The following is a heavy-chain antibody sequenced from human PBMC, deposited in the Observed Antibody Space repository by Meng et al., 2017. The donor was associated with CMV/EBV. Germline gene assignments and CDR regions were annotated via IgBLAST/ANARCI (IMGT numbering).Heavy chain of an antibody. CDR1: YSLSISTW. D-gene: IGHD6-6*01. CDR2: IYYSGST. J-gene: IGHJ5*02. V-gene: IGHV4-28*01. CDR3: ARLGSSSSWVLGWFDP. Sequence: YSLSISTWWGWIRPPPGEGLEWIGYIYYSGSTYYNPSLKSRVTMSVDTSKNQFSLKLSSVTAVDTAVYYCARLGSSSSWVLGWFDPWGQGTLVTVSS.